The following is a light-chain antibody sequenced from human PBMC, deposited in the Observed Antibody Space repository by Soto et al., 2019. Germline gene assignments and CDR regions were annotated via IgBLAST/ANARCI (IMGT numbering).Light chain of an antibody. CDR2: GAS. V-gene: IGKV3-15*01. Sequence: EIVMTQSPATLSVSPGERATLSCRASQSVSSSLAWYQQKPGQAPRLLIYGASTRATGIPARFSGSGSGTEFTLTISSLQSEDFAVYYCQQYNNFGQGTKV. CDR3: QQYNN. J-gene: IGKJ1*01. CDR1: QSVSSS.